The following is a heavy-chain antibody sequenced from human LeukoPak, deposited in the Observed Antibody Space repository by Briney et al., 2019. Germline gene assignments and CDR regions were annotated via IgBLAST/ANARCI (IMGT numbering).Heavy chain of an antibody. D-gene: IGHD6-19*01. CDR2: IHYSGST. CDR1: GGSFSGYY. CDR3: ARGESSGWSLFDY. V-gene: IGHV4-59*01. Sequence: SETLSLTCVVYGGSFSGYYWSWIRQPPGKGLEWIGYIHYSGSTNYNPSLKSRVTISVDTSKNQFSLKLSSVTAADTAVYYCARGESSGWSLFDYWGQGTLVTVSS. J-gene: IGHJ4*02.